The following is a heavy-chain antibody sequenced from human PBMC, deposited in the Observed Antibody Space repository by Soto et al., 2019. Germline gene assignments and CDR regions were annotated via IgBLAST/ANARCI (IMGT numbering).Heavy chain of an antibody. D-gene: IGHD6-13*01. J-gene: IGHJ4*02. Sequence: GGSLRLSCAASGFTFSSYAMSWVRQAPGKGLEWVSAISGSGGSTYYADSLKGRFTISRDNSKNTLYLQMNSLRAGDTAVYYCAKVPAPSGYSSSSYFDYWGQGTLVTVSS. CDR2: ISGSGGST. V-gene: IGHV3-23*01. CDR1: GFTFSSYA. CDR3: AKVPAPSGYSSSSYFDY.